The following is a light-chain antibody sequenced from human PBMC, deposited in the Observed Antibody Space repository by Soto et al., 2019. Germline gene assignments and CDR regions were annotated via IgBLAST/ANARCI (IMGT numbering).Light chain of an antibody. J-gene: IGKJ5*01. V-gene: IGKV3-15*01. CDR3: QQYDNWPPIT. Sequence: EIVMTQSPATLSLSPGERATLCCRASQSISGNLAWYQQKPGQAPRLLIYGASTRATGIPARFSGSGSVTEFTLTISSLQSEDFAVYYCQQYDNWPPITFGQGTRLEIK. CDR1: QSISGN. CDR2: GAS.